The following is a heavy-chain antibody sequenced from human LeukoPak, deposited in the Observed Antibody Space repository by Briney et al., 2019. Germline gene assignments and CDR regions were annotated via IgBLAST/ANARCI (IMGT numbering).Heavy chain of an antibody. CDR2: INPNSGGT. V-gene: IGHV1-2*02. D-gene: IGHD2-15*01. J-gene: IGHJ5*02. CDR1: GYTFTGYH. Sequence: ASVKVSCKASGYTFTGYHILWVRQAPGQGLEWMGWINPNSGGTNYAQKFQGRVTMTRDTSISTAYMELSRLRSDDTAVYYCARVVGVQGWFDPWGQGTLVTVSS. CDR3: ARVVGVQGWFDP.